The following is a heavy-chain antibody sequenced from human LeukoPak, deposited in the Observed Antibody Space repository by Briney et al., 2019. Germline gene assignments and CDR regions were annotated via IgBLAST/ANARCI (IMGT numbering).Heavy chain of an antibody. Sequence: SETLSLTCNVSDGSISGYYCSWIRQPAGKGLEWIGRIYTTGSTNYNPSLKSRVTMSVDTSKNQFSLNLSSVTAADTAVYYCARGYSGYDYGDYWGQGILVTVSS. CDR3: ARGYSGYDYGDY. J-gene: IGHJ4*02. CDR1: DGSISGYY. D-gene: IGHD5-12*01. V-gene: IGHV4-4*07. CDR2: IYTTGST.